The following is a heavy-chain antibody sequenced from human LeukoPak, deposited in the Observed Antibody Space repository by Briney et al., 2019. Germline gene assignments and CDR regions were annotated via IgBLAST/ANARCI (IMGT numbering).Heavy chain of an antibody. V-gene: IGHV4-30-4*08. J-gene: IGHJ6*03. CDR3: ARAPLGYCSSTSCYKYYMDV. CDR1: GGSIGSGDYY. D-gene: IGHD2-2*02. Sequence: TSETLSLTCTVSGGSIGSGDYYWSWIRQPPGKGLEWIGYIYYSGSTYYNPPLKSRVTISVDTSKNQFSLKLSSVTAADTAVYYCARAPLGYCSSTSCYKYYMDVWGKGTTVTVSS. CDR2: IYYSGST.